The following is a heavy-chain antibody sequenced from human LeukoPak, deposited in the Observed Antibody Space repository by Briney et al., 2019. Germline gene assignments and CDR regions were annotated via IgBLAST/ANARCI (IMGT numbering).Heavy chain of an antibody. V-gene: IGHV1-2*02. J-gene: IGHJ6*02. Sequence: ASVKVSCKASGYTFTGHYIYWARQAPGQGLEWMGWVDPDSGGTKYAQNFQGRVTMTRDTSISTAYMEVRGLRSDDTAVYFCAKGHYGMDVWGQGTTVTVSS. CDR1: GYTFTGHY. CDR3: AKGHYGMDV. CDR2: VDPDSGGT.